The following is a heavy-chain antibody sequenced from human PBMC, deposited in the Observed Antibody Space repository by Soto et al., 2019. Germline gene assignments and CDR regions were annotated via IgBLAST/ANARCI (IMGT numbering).Heavy chain of an antibody. CDR2: INHSGST. J-gene: IGHJ5*02. V-gene: IGHV4-34*01. Sequence: SETLSLTCAVYGGSFSGYYWTWIRRSPGKGLEWIGEINHSGSTSYNPSLKSRVTISPDTSKNQFSLKLSSVTAADTAVYYCAREQREGMANWFDPWGQGTLVTVSS. CDR3: AREQREGMANWFDP. CDR1: GGSFSGYY.